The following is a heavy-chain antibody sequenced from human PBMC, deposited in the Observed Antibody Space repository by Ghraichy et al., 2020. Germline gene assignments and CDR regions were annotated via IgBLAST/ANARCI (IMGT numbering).Heavy chain of an antibody. J-gene: IGHJ5*02. CDR3: AKGSIAVNEWGNGFDP. Sequence: GGSLRLSCAASGFTFSSYAMSWVRQAPGKGLEWVSAISGSGGSTYYADSVKGRFTISRDNSKNTLYLQMNSLRAEDTAVYYCAKGSIAVNEWGNGFDPWGQGTLVTVSS. D-gene: IGHD6-19*01. V-gene: IGHV3-23*01. CDR1: GFTFSSYA. CDR2: ISGSGGST.